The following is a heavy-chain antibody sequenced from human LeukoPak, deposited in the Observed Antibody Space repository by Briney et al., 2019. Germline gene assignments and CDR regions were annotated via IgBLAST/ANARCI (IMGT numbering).Heavy chain of an antibody. V-gene: IGHV4-4*02. CDR1: GGSISSSNW. J-gene: IGHJ4*02. D-gene: IGHD4-17*01. CDR2: IYHSGST. CDR3: ARGALTAVTYYFDY. Sequence: SETLSLTCAVSGGSISSSNWWSWVRQPPGKRLEWIGEIYHSGSTNYNPSLKSRVTISVDKSKNQFSLKLSSVTAADTAVYYCARGALTAVTYYFDYWGQGTLVTVSA.